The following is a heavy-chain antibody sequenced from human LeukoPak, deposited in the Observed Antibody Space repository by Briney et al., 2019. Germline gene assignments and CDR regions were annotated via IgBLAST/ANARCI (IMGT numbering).Heavy chain of an antibody. Sequence: GASVKVSCKASGYTFTSHGFSWVRQAPGQGLERMGWISPFNGNTNYAEKFRARVTMTTDASTSTVAMELRSLRSDDTAIYYCARGSLGWGSEPEYFDYWGQGTLVTVSS. CDR1: GYTFTSHG. CDR2: ISPFNGNT. V-gene: IGHV1-18*01. J-gene: IGHJ4*02. D-gene: IGHD1-14*01. CDR3: ARGSLGWGSEPEYFDY.